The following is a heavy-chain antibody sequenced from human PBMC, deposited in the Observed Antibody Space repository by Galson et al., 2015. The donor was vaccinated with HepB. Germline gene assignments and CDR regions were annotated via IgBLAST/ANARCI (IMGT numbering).Heavy chain of an antibody. J-gene: IGHJ6*02. CDR2: IKQDGREK. CDR1: GFTFSSYW. CDR3: ARASGGIAARRYYYYGMDV. V-gene: IGHV3-7*01. Sequence: LRLSCAASGFTFSSYWMSWVRQAPGKGLEGVATIKQDGREKYFVDFVKGRFTISRDNAKNSLYLQMNSLRAEDTAVYYCARASGGIAARRYYYYGMDVWGQGTTVTVSS. D-gene: IGHD6-6*01.